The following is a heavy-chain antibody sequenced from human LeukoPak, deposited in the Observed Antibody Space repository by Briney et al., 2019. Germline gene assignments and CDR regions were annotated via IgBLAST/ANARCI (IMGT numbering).Heavy chain of an antibody. CDR1: GFTFTRQA. V-gene: IGHV3-23*01. CDR3: AKSVTGNRGYYFDY. D-gene: IGHD2-21*02. J-gene: IGHJ4*02. CDR2: ITGSGGSI. Sequence: PGGSLRLSCAASGFTFTRQAMGWVRQAPGKGLEWVSVITGSGGSIDYADSVKGRFIISRDNSKNTLYPQMHSLRAEDTAVYYCAKSVTGNRGYYFDYWGQGTLVTVSS.